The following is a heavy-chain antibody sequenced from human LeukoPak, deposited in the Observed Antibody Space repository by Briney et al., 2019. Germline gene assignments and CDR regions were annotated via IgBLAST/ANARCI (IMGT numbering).Heavy chain of an antibody. D-gene: IGHD5-12*01. V-gene: IGHV3-48*04. Sequence: GGSLRLSCAASGFTFSSYSMNWVRQAPGKGLEWVSYISSSSSTIYYADSVKGRFTISRDNAKNSLYLQMNSLRAEDTAVYYCARDRPTLKIVATTPNWFDPWGQATLVTVSS. CDR2: ISSSSSTI. CDR1: GFTFSSYS. J-gene: IGHJ5*02. CDR3: ARDRPTLKIVATTPNWFDP.